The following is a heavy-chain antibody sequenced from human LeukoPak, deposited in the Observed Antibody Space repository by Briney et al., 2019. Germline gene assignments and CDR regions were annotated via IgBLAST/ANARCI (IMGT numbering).Heavy chain of an antibody. Sequence: SETLSLTCTVSSGSISSSSYYWGWIRQPPGKGLEWIGSIYNSGDTYHNPSLKSRVTILVDTSKNQSSLKLTSVTAADTAMYFCARDWGVEGRPGYMDVWGKGTTVTVSS. V-gene: IGHV4-39*07. CDR3: ARDWGVEGRPGYMDV. J-gene: IGHJ6*03. D-gene: IGHD6-6*01. CDR1: SGSISSSSYY. CDR2: IYNSGDT.